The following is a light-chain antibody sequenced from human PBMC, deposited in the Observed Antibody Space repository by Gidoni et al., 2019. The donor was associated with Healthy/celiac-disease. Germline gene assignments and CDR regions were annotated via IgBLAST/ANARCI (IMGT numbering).Light chain of an antibody. CDR2: GAS. V-gene: IGKV3-20*01. Sequence: EIVLTPSPGTLSLSPGERATLYCRASQSVSSSYLAWYQQKPGQAPRLPIYGASSRATGIPDRFSGSGSGTDFTLTISRLEPEDFAVYYCQQYGSSPFTFGPGTKVDIK. CDR3: QQYGSSPFT. CDR1: QSVSSSY. J-gene: IGKJ3*01.